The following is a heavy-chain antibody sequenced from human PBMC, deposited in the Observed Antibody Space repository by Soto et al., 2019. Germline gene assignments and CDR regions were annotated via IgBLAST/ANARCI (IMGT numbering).Heavy chain of an antibody. V-gene: IGHV1-2*02. CDR2: IHPNSGGT. CDR3: ARDVVKDRKTVGYYYYYGMDG. D-gene: IGHD3-16*02. CDR1: GYTFTGYY. J-gene: IGHJ6*02. Sequence: QVQLVQSGAEVKKPGASVKVSCKASGYTFTGYYMHWVRQAPGQGLEWMGWIHPNSGGTNYAQKFQGRVTMTRDTSISTAYKELSRLRSEDTAVYYCARDVVKDRKTVGYYYYYGMDGWGQGTTVTVSS.